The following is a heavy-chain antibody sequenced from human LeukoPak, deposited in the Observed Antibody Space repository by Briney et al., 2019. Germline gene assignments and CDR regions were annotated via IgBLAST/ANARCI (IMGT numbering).Heavy chain of an antibody. CDR1: GFSFSDYG. V-gene: IGHV3-30*02. Sequence: PGGSLRLSCAASGFSFSDYGVHWVRQAPGKGLEWVASMRYDEVYKCYADSVKGRFTISRDNSKNTLFLQMNSLKPEDTAVYYCAKDRGDYVWGTHRSFDYWGQGTLVTVSS. D-gene: IGHD3-16*02. CDR3: AKDRGDYVWGTHRSFDY. CDR2: MRYDEVYK. J-gene: IGHJ4*02.